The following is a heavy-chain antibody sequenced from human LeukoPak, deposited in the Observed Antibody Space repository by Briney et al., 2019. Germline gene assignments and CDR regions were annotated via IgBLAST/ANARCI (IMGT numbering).Heavy chain of an antibody. CDR2: ISYDGSNK. J-gene: IGHJ6*03. Sequence: PGGSLRLSCEASGFTFSSYAMHWVRQAPGKGLEWVAVISYDGSNKYYADSVKGRFTISRDNSKNTLYLQMNSLRAEDTAVYYCARVYSYGFPYYYYYMDVWGKGTTVTVSS. V-gene: IGHV3-30*04. CDR1: GFTFSSYA. CDR3: ARVYSYGFPYYYYYMDV. D-gene: IGHD5-18*01.